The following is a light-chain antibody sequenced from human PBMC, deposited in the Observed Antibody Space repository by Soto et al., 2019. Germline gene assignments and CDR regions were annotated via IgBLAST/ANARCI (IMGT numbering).Light chain of an antibody. Sequence: EIVWTRSVATMNLSPGERDTSSCRQSQSVSSYLAWYQQKPGQAPRLLIYDAYNRATGIPARFSGSGSVTDFTLTISSLKSEDFAVYYCQQSINWPQRPFG. J-gene: IGKJ1*01. CDR3: QQSINWPQRP. V-gene: IGKV3-11*01. CDR1: QSVSSY. CDR2: DAY.